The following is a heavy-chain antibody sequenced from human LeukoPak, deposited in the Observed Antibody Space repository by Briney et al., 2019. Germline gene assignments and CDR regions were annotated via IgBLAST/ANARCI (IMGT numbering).Heavy chain of an antibody. CDR3: ARDALIAAAGNNWFDP. CDR1: GGSISSYY. V-gene: IGHV4-4*07. CDR2: IYTSGST. Sequence: PSETLSLTCTVSGGSISSYYWSWIRQPAGKGLEWIGRIYTSGSTNYNPSLKSRVTMSVDTSKNQFSLKLSSVTAADTAVDYCARDALIAAAGNNWFDPWGQGTLVTVSS. J-gene: IGHJ5*02. D-gene: IGHD6-13*01.